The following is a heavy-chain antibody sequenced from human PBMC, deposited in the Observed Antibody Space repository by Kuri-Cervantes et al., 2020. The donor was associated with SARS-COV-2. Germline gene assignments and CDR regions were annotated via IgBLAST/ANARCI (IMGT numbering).Heavy chain of an antibody. CDR3: ASSAVNYGDYVTY. D-gene: IGHD4-17*01. Sequence: GGSLRLSCAASGFTFSSYSMNWVRPAPGKGLEWVSSISSSSSYIYYADSVKGRFTISRDNAKNSLYLQMNSLRAEDTAVYYCASSAVNYGDYVTYWGQGTLVTVSS. V-gene: IGHV3-21*01. CDR1: GFTFSSYS. CDR2: ISSSSSYI. J-gene: IGHJ4*02.